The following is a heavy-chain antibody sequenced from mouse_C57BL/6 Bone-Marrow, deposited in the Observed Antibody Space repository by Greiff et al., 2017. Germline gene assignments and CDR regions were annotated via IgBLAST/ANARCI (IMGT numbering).Heavy chain of an antibody. CDR2: IDPENGDT. CDR3: TTSGYYVGAY. J-gene: IGHJ3*01. D-gene: IGHD1-1*02. Sequence: EVQLQESGAELVRPGASVKLSCTASGFNIKDDYMHWVKQRPEQGLEWIGWIDPENGDTEYASKFQGKATRTADTSSNTAYLQSSSLESEDTAVYYCTTSGYYVGAYWGQGTLVTVSA. V-gene: IGHV14-4*01. CDR1: GFNIKDDY.